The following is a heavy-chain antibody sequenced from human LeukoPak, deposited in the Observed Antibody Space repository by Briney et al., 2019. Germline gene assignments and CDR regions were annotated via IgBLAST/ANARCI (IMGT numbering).Heavy chain of an antibody. V-gene: IGHV3-9*01. J-gene: IGHJ4*02. CDR1: GFTFDDYA. CDR2: ISWNSGSI. CDR3: AKATYDILTGYYTEYYYFDY. Sequence: GRSLRLSCAASGFTFDDYAMHWVRQAPGKGLEWVSGISWNSGSIGYADSVKGRFTISRDNAKNSLYLQMNSLRAEDTALYYCAKATYDILTGYYTEYYYFDYWGQGTLVTVSS. D-gene: IGHD3-9*01.